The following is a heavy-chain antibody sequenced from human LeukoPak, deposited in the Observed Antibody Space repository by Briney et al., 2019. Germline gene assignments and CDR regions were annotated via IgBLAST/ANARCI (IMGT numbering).Heavy chain of an antibody. CDR2: IYHSGTT. CDR3: ATYFYGEYGSYYFDY. Sequence: SETLSLTCAVPGAFITNSHWWSWARQPPGKGLEWIGEIYHSGTTNYNPSLKSRVTMSVDKSKNQFSLKLSSVTAADTAVYYCATYFYGEYGSYYFDYWGQGTLVTVSS. J-gene: IGHJ4*02. V-gene: IGHV4-4*02. CDR1: GAFITNSHW. D-gene: IGHD4-17*01.